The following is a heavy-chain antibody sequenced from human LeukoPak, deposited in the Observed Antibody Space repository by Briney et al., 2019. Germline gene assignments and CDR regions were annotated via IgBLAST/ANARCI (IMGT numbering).Heavy chain of an antibody. Sequence: SETLSLTCTVSGGSISSSSYYWGWIRQPPGKGLEWIGSIYYSGSTYYNPSLKCRVTISVDTSKNQFSLKLSSVTAADAAVYYCARLDSGYYFDYWGQGTLVTVSS. V-gene: IGHV4-39*01. CDR1: GGSISSSSYY. J-gene: IGHJ4*02. D-gene: IGHD3-10*01. CDR2: IYYSGST. CDR3: ARLDSGYYFDY.